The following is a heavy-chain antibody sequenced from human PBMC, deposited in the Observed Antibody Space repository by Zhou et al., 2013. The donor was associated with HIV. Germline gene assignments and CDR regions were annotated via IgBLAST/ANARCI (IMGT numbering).Heavy chain of an antibody. J-gene: IGHJ3*02. V-gene: IGHV1-69*05. CDR3: ARMRRVLRFLEELFGAFDI. CDR2: VIPVFRSP. D-gene: IGHD3-3*01. CDR1: GGTFLNYV. Sequence: QVQLVQSGSEVKEPGSSVKVSCKASGGTFLNYVVTWVRRAPGQGLEWMGGVIPVFRSPNYADKFRGRITMTSDGSTGTAYMELRGLTYGDTAVYYCARMRRVLRFLEELFGAFDIWGQGTMVTVSS.